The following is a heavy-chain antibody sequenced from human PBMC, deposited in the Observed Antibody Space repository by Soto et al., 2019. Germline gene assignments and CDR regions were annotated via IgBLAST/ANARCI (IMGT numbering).Heavy chain of an antibody. V-gene: IGHV3-74*01. CDR2: IDYDGTTT. Sequence: EVQLVESGGGLVQPGGSLRLSCAASGFSFDSYWMHWVRQAPGQGPVWVSRIDYDGTTTNYADSVKGRFTISRDNAKNTLYLQMNSLRPEDTAVYYCARGPRASSSGTGAYWGQGTLVTVSS. D-gene: IGHD2-2*01. J-gene: IGHJ1*01. CDR3: ARGPRASSSGTGAY. CDR1: GFSFDSYW.